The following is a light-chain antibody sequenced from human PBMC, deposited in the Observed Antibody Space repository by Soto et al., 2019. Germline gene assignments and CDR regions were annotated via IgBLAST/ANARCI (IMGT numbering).Light chain of an antibody. CDR3: QQYNNWPQT. CDR1: HSLRSS. V-gene: IGKV3-15*01. CDR2: EAS. Sequence: ETMMTQSPATLSVSLGERATLSCRASHSLRSSLAWYQQKPVQAPRLLIYEASTRATGIPARFSGSGSGPDFTLTISGLQSEDFAVYYCQQYNNWPQTFGQGTKVEIK. J-gene: IGKJ1*01.